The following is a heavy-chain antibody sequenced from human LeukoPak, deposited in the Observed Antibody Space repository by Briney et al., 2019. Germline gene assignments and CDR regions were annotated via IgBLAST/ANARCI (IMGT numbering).Heavy chain of an antibody. CDR3: TRGSIAYYYMDV. J-gene: IGHJ6*03. CDR2: INPNSGVT. V-gene: IGHV1-2*02. Sequence: ASVKVSCKASRYTFTGYYMHWVRQAPGQGLEWMGWINPNSGVTDYAQNFQGRVTMTRDTSISTAYVELSRLRSDDTAVYYCTRGSIAYYYMDVWGKGTTVTISS. D-gene: IGHD3-22*01. CDR1: RYTFTGYY.